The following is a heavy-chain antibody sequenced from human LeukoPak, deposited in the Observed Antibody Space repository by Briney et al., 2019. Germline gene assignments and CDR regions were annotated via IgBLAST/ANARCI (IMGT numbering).Heavy chain of an antibody. J-gene: IGHJ5*02. D-gene: IGHD5-18*01. CDR2: INHSGST. CDR3: ARDRIQLWPNWFDP. V-gene: IGHV4-34*01. Sequence: SETLSLTCAVYGGSFSGYYWSWIRQPPGKGLEWIGEINHSGSTYYNPSLKSRVTISVDTSKNQFSLKLSSVTAADTAVYYCARDRIQLWPNWFDPWGQGTLVTVSS. CDR1: GGSFSGYY.